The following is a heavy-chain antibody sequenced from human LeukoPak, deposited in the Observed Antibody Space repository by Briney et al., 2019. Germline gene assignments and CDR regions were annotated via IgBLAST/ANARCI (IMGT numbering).Heavy chain of an antibody. V-gene: IGHV4-34*01. CDR1: GGSFSGYY. J-gene: IGHJ5*02. CDR2: INHSGST. Sequence: SETLSLTCAVYGGSFSGYYWSWIRQPPGKGLEWIGEINHSGSTNYNPSLKSRVTISVDTSKNQFSLKLSSVTAADTAVYYCARGRFRSPNWFDPWGQGILVTVSS. D-gene: IGHD1-14*01. CDR3: ARGRFRSPNWFDP.